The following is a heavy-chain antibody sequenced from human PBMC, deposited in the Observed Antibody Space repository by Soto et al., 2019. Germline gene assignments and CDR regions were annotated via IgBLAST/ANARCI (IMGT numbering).Heavy chain of an antibody. CDR3: AKRGDGSARYNDGMDV. CDR1: GFTFSNYA. J-gene: IGHJ6*02. Sequence: EMQLLESGGGLVQPGGSLRLSCTASGFTFSNYAMTWVRQAPGKGLNWVSTINNVGYIYDADSVKGRFTISRDDARNTLYLQMSRLRVEDTAVYYCAKRGDGSARYNDGMDVWGQGTTVIVSS. CDR2: INNVGYI. V-gene: IGHV3-23*01. D-gene: IGHD3-16*01.